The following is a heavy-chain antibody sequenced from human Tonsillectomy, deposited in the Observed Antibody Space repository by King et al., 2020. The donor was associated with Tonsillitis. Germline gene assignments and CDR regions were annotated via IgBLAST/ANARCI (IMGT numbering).Heavy chain of an antibody. V-gene: IGHV3-64D*06. Sequence: VQLVESGGGLVQPGGSLRLSCSASGFTLSSFAMHWVRQAPGKGLEYVSSISSNGGSTHYADSVKGRFTVSRDNSNNTVYLQMSSLRAEDTAVYHCVGGYDCWSGASNWFDPWGQGTLVTVSS. J-gene: IGHJ5*02. CDR2: ISSNGGST. CDR1: GFTLSSFA. CDR3: VGGYDCWSGASNWFDP. D-gene: IGHD3-3*01.